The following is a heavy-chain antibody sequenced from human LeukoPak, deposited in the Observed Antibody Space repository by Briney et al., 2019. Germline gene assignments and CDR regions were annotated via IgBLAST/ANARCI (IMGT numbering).Heavy chain of an antibody. D-gene: IGHD6-13*01. V-gene: IGHV4-38-2*01. CDR2: IYYSGST. Sequence: SETLSLTCAVSGYSISSDYYWGWIRQPPGKGLEWIGYIYYSGSTYYNPSLKSRVTISVDTSKNQFSLKLSSVTAADTAVYYCARGPKDSSFDYWGQGTLVTVSS. CDR1: GYSISSDYY. J-gene: IGHJ4*02. CDR3: ARGPKDSSFDY.